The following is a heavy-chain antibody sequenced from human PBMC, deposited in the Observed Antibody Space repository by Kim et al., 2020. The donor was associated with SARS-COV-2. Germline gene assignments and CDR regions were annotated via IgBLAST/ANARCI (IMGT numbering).Heavy chain of an antibody. CDR1: GGSFSGYY. D-gene: IGHD6-13*01. CDR2: INHSGST. J-gene: IGHJ5*02. CDR3: ATLPRVGQQLGTS. V-gene: IGHV4-34*01. Sequence: SETLSLTCAVYGGSFSGYYWSWIRQPPGKGLEWIGEINHSGSTNYNPSLKSRVTISVDTSKNQFSLKLSSVTAADTAVYYCATLPRVGQQLGTSWGQGTLVTVSS.